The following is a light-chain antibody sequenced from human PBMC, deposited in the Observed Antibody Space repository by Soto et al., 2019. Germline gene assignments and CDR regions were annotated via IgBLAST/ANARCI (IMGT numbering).Light chain of an antibody. J-gene: IGLJ1*01. CDR1: SSDVGGYNF. CDR2: EVT. CDR3: NSYTTISTLV. V-gene: IGLV2-14*03. Sequence: QSALTQPPSASGSPGQSVTISCTGTSSDVGGYNFVSWYQQHPGKAPKLMIYEVTSRPSGVSNRFSGSKSGNTASLTISGLQAEDEADYYCNSYTTISTLVFGTGTKVTVL.